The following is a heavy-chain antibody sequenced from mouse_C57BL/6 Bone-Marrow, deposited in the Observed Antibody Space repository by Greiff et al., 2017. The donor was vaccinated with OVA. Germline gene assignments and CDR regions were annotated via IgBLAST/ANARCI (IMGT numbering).Heavy chain of an antibody. CDR1: GYAFTNYL. J-gene: IGHJ2*01. V-gene: IGHV1-54*01. CDR3: ARRYDYEYYFDY. Sequence: VQGVESGAELVRPGTSVKVSCKASGYAFTNYLIEWVKQRPGQGLEWIGVINPGSGGTNYNEKFKGKATLTADKSSSTAYMQLSSLTSEDSAVYFCARRYDYEYYFDYWGQGTTLTVSS. D-gene: IGHD2-4*01. CDR2: INPGSGGT.